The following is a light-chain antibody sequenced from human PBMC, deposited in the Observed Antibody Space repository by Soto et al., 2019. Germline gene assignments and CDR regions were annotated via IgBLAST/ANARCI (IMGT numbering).Light chain of an antibody. V-gene: IGKV3-20*01. Sequence: EIVMTQSPATLSVSPGESATLSCRASQRISTNLAWYQHKRGQAPRLLIYGASSRATGIPDRFSGSGSGTDFTLTISRLEPEDFAVYYCQQFGSSPWTFGQGTKVEIK. CDR2: GAS. J-gene: IGKJ1*01. CDR1: QRISTN. CDR3: QQFGSSPWT.